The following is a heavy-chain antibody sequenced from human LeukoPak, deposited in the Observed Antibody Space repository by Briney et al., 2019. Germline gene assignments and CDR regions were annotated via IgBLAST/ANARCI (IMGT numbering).Heavy chain of an antibody. CDR2: INPNSGGT. V-gene: IGHV1-2*02. Sequence: ASVKVSCKASGYTFTGYYMHWVRQAPGQGLEWMGWINPNSGGTNYAQKFQGRVTMTRDTSISTAYMELSRLRSEDTAVYYCARDLDSGSYCDYWGQGTLVTVSS. CDR3: ARDLDSGSYCDY. D-gene: IGHD1-26*01. J-gene: IGHJ4*02. CDR1: GYTFTGYY.